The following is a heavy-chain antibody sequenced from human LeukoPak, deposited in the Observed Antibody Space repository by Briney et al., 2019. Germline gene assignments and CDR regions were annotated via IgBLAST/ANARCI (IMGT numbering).Heavy chain of an antibody. CDR2: IKQEGREK. D-gene: IGHD3-9*01. CDR3: AREHGYYDILTGYADFDY. CDR1: RFTLSSHW. Sequence: GGALRLSRAASRFTLSSHWLCWVRQAPGRGVEWVANIKQEGREKYYVGSLKGPFTISRDKAKNSLYLEINSMRAEDTALYYCAREHGYYDILTGYADFDYWGQGTLGTGSS. V-gene: IGHV3-7*01. J-gene: IGHJ4*01.